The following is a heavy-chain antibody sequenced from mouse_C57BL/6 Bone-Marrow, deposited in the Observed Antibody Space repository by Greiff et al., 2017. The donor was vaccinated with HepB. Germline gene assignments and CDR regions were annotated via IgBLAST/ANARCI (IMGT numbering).Heavy chain of an antibody. Sequence: VQLQQSGAELVRPGASVKLSCTASGFNIKDDYMHWVKQRPEQGLEWIGWIDPENGDTEYASKFQGKATITADTSSNTAYLQLSSLTSEDTAVYYCTTTPLVATVVATRYFDVWGTGTTVTVSS. V-gene: IGHV14-4*01. CDR1: GFNIKDDY. D-gene: IGHD1-1*01. CDR3: TTTPLVATVVATRYFDV. CDR2: IDPENGDT. J-gene: IGHJ1*03.